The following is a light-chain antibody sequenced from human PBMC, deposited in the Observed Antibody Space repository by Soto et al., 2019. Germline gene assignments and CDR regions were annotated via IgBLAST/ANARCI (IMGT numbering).Light chain of an antibody. CDR1: KTVGSF. Sequence: EIVLTQSPATLSLSPGERATLSCRASKTVGSFLAWYQQKPGQAPRLLIYGASNRATGIPARFSGSGSGTDFSLTISSLEPEDYALYYCQQRRSWPLTFGGGTKVEIK. J-gene: IGKJ4*01. CDR3: QQRRSWPLT. V-gene: IGKV3-11*01. CDR2: GAS.